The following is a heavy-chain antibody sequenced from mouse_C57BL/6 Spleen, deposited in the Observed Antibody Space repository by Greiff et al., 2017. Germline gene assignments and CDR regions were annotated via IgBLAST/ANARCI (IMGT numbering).Heavy chain of an antibody. J-gene: IGHJ4*01. D-gene: IGHD3-2*02. V-gene: IGHV5-9*01. CDR3: ARLQFYSSGYEDY. CDR1: GFTFSSYT. CDR2: ISGGGGNT. Sequence: EVQGVESGGGLVKPGGSLKLSCAASGFTFSSYTMSWVRQTPEKRLEWVATISGGGGNTYYPDSVKGRFTISRDNAKNTLYLQMSSLRSEDTALYYCARLQFYSSGYEDYWGQGTSVTVSS.